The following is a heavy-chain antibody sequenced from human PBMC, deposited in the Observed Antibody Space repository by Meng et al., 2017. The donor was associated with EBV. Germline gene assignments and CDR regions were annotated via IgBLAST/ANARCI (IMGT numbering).Heavy chain of an antibody. V-gene: IGHV4-34*01. CDR3: ARGRWLQPGSYFDY. D-gene: IGHD5-24*01. CDR1: GGSFSGYY. Sequence: QGPLQQWGAGMLKPSETLSLTCAVYGGSFSGYYWSWIRQPPGKGLEWIGEINHSGSTNYNPSLKSRVTISVDTSKNQFSLKLSSVTAADTAVYYCARGRWLQPGSYFDYWGQGTLVTVSS. J-gene: IGHJ4*02. CDR2: INHSGST.